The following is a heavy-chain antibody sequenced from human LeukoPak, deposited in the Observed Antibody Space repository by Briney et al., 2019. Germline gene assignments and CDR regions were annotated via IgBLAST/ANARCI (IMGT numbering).Heavy chain of an antibody. V-gene: IGHV3-30*03. CDR3: ARDWNFAFDY. CDR2: ISYDGSNK. Sequence: PGGSLRLSCAASGFTFSSYGMHWVRQAPGKGLEWVAVISYDGSNKYYADSVKGRFTISRDNAKNSLYLQMNSLRAEDTAVYYCARDWNFAFDYWGPGTLVTVSS. CDR1: GFTFSSYG. J-gene: IGHJ4*02. D-gene: IGHD1-7*01.